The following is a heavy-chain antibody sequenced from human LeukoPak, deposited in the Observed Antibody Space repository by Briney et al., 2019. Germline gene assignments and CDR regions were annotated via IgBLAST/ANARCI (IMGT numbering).Heavy chain of an antibody. V-gene: IGHV3-30*18. CDR2: ISYDGSNK. CDR1: GFTFSSYG. CDR3: AKDREYYDFWSGYLQSSYGMDV. Sequence: PGGSLRLSCAASGFTFSSYGMHWVRQAPGKGLEWVAVISYDGSNKYYADSVKGRFTISRDNSKNTLYLQMNSLRAEDTAVYYCAKDREYYDFWSGYLQSSYGMDVWGQGTMVTVSS. J-gene: IGHJ6*02. D-gene: IGHD3-3*01.